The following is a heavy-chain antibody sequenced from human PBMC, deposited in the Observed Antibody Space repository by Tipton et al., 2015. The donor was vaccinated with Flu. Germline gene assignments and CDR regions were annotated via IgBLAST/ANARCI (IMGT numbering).Heavy chain of an antibody. CDR3: TRHANYGSGSPYYFDH. CDR2: IFHSGDT. J-gene: IGHJ4*02. D-gene: IGHD3-10*01. CDR1: GYFISSGYY. V-gene: IGHV4-38-2*01. Sequence: SGYFISSGYYWGWIRQPPGKGLEWIGSIFHSGDTLYNPSLKRRVTVSVGTLKNQFSLKVTSVTAADTALYYCTRHANYGSGSPYYFDHWGQGSLVTVSS.